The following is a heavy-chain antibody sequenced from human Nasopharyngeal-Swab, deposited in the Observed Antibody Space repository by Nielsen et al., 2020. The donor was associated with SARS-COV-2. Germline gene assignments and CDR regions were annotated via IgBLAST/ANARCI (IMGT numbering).Heavy chain of an antibody. CDR2: INHSGST. V-gene: IGHV4-34*01. CDR3: ARGPTQQLVRDY. J-gene: IGHJ4*02. D-gene: IGHD6-13*01. Sequence: VRQMPGKGLEWIGEINHSGSTNYNPSLKSRVTISVDTSKNQFSLKPSSVTAADTAVYYCARGPTQQLVRDYWGQGTLVTVSS.